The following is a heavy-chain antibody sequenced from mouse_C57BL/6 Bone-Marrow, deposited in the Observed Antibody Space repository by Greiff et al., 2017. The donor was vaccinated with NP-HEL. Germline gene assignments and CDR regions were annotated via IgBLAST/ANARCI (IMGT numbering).Heavy chain of an antibody. CDR3: ASYDYDVGGTMDY. J-gene: IGHJ4*01. CDR2: ISSGSSTI. V-gene: IGHV5-17*01. D-gene: IGHD2-4*01. CDR1: GFTFSDYG. Sequence: EVQLVESGGGLVKPGGSLKLSCAASGFTFSDYGMHWVRQAPEKGLEWVAYISSGSSTIYYADTVKGRFTISRDNAKNTQFLQMTSLRSEDTAMYYCASYDYDVGGTMDYWGQGTSVTVSS.